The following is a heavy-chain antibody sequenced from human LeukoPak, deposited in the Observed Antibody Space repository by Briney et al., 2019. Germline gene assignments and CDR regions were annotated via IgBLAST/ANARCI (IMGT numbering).Heavy chain of an antibody. V-gene: IGHV1-69*05. CDR1: GGTFSSYA. CDR2: IIPIFGTA. Sequence: ASVKVSCKASGGTFSSYAISWVRQAPGQGLEWMGRIIPIFGTANYAQKFQGRVTITTDESTSTAYMELSSLRSEDTAVYYCARDRVFWSGYYFDYWGQGTLVTVSS. J-gene: IGHJ4*02. D-gene: IGHD3-3*01. CDR3: ARDRVFWSGYYFDY.